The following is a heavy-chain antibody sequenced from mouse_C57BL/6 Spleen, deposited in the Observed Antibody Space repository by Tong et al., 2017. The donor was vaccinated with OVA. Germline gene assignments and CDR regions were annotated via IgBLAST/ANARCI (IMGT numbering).Heavy chain of an antibody. V-gene: IGHV1S81*02. CDR3: TRRGGYDYAMDY. CDR1: GYTFTSYY. D-gene: IGHD2-14*01. Sequence: VQLQESGAELVKPGASVKLSCKASGYTFTSYYMYWVKQRPGQGLEWIGEINPSNGGTNFNEKFKSKATLTVDKSSSTEYMKLSSLKSEDSAVYYCTRRGGYDYAMDYWGQGTSVTVSS. J-gene: IGHJ4*01. CDR2: INPSNGGT.